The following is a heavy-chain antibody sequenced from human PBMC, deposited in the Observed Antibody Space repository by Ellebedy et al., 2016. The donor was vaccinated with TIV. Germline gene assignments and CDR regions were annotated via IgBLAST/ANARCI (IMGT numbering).Heavy chain of an antibody. CDR1: GFTVSSNY. V-gene: IGHV3-53*01. Sequence: GESLKISCVASGFTVSSNYMFWVRQAPGKGLEWVALQHSTDIPYYADSVRGRFTVSRDDSQNKLFLQMNNLRGDDTAVYYCARTDCYGRSCYSFFNHWGQGTLVTVSS. CDR2: QHSTDIP. D-gene: IGHD2-15*01. J-gene: IGHJ1*01. CDR3: ARTDCYGRSCYSFFNH.